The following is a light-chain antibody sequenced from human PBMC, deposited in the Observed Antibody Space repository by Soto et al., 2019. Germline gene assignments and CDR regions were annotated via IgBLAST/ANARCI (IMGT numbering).Light chain of an antibody. CDR3: AAWDDSLSGPV. CDR2: RNN. V-gene: IGLV1-47*01. J-gene: IGLJ2*01. Sequence: QSVLTQPPSASATPGQRVTISCSGSSSNIGNNFVYWYQQLPRTAPKLLIYRNNQRPSGVPDRFSGSKSGTSASLAISGLRSEDEADYYCAAWDDSLSGPVFGGGTKLTVL. CDR1: SSNIGNNF.